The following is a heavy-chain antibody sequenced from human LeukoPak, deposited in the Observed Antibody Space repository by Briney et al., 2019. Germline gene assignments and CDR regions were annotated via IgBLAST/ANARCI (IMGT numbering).Heavy chain of an antibody. CDR1: GGSISSYY. D-gene: IGHD3-10*01. CDR2: IDYSGST. V-gene: IGHV4-59*01. CDR3: ARRGNPYGSGSYQRAFDI. J-gene: IGHJ3*02. Sequence: PSETLSLTCTVSGGSISSYYWSWIRQPPGKGLEWIGYIDYSGSTNYNPSLKSRVTISVDTSKNQFSLKLSSVTAADTAVYYCARRGNPYGSGSYQRAFDIWGQGTMVTVSS.